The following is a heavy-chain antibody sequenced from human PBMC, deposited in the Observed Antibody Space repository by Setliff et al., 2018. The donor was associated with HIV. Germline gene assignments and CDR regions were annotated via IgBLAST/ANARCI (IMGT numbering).Heavy chain of an antibody. CDR3: ARHSPSDY. Sequence: SETLSLTCTVSGDSISSYSWNWIRQSPGGGLEWIGYIYYSGSTNYNPSLKSRVTISVDTSKNQFSLKLSSVTAADTAVYYCARHSPSDYWGQGTLVTVSS. CDR2: IYYSGST. CDR1: GDSISSYS. V-gene: IGHV4-59*08. J-gene: IGHJ4*02.